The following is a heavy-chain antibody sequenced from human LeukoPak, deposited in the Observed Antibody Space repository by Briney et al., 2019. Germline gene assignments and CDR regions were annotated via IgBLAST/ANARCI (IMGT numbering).Heavy chain of an antibody. D-gene: IGHD3-10*01. CDR1: GFTFSSYA. CDR2: ISGSGGST. CDR3: VKDPHSGESLT. V-gene: IGHV3-23*01. Sequence: GGSLRLSCAASGFTFSSYAMSWVRQAPGKGLEWVSAISGSGGSTYFADSVKGRFTISRDNSKNTLYLQMNSLRAEDTAVFYCVKDPHSGESLTWGQGTMVTVSS. J-gene: IGHJ4*02.